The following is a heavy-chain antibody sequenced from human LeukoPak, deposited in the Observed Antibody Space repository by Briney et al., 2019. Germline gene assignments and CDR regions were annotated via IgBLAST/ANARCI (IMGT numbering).Heavy chain of an antibody. CDR1: GGTLSSYA. Sequence: ASVKVSCKASGGTLSSYAISWVRQAPGQGLEWMGGIIPIFGTANYAQKFQGRVTITTDESTSTAYMELSSLRSEDTAVYYCAIQHPYYYDSSGYYVDYWGQGTLVTVSS. J-gene: IGHJ4*02. D-gene: IGHD3-22*01. CDR3: AIQHPYYYDSSGYYVDY. CDR2: IIPIFGTA. V-gene: IGHV1-69*05.